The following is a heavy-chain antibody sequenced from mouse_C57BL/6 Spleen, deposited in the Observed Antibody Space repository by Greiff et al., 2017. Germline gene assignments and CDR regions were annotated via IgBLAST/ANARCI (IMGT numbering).Heavy chain of an antibody. D-gene: IGHD1-1*01. CDR1: GYTFTDYE. J-gene: IGHJ1*03. Sequence: VQLQESGAELVRPGASVTLSCKASGYTFTDYEMHWVKQTPVHGLEWIGAINPETGGTAYNQKFKGKAILTADKSSSTAYMELRRLTSEDSAVYYCTRSSYSYGSTWYFDVWGTGTTVTVSS. V-gene: IGHV1-15*01. CDR3: TRSSYSYGSTWYFDV. CDR2: INPETGGT.